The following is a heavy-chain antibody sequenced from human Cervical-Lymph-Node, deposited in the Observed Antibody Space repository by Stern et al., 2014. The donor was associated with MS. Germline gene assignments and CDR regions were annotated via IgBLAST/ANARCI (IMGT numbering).Heavy chain of an antibody. J-gene: IGHJ4*02. CDR1: GYKFSIYW. Sequence: VQMGQSGAELIRPGESLKISCKGSGYKFSIYWIAWVRQMPGKGLEWMGIIYPVDSETRYSPSFKGQVTMSADKSTSTAYLQWSSLNASDTAMYFCARQTTAWASDVWGQGTLVTVSS. D-gene: IGHD1-14*01. CDR2: IYPVDSET. CDR3: ARQTTAWASDV. V-gene: IGHV5-51*01.